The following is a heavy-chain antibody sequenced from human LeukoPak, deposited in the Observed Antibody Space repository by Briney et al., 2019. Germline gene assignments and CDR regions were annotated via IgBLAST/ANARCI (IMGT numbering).Heavy chain of an antibody. CDR3: TRSGGDYRYWYFDL. CDR1: GFTFSGSA. V-gene: IGHV3-73*01. CDR2: IRSKANSYAT. D-gene: IGHD4-17*01. Sequence: GGSLRLSCAASGFTFSGSAMHWVRQASGKGLEWVGRIRSKANSYATAYAASVKGRFTISRDDSKNTAYLQMNSLKTEDMAVYYCTRSGGDYRYWYFDLWGRGTLVTVSS. J-gene: IGHJ2*01.